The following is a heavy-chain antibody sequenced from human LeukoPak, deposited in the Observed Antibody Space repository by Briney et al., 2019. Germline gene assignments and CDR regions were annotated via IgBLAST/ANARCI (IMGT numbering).Heavy chain of an antibody. J-gene: IGHJ5*02. V-gene: IGHV4-31*03. Sequence: PSETLSLTCTVSGGSISSGGYYWSWIRQHPGKGLEWIGYICYSGSTYYNPSLKSRVTMSVDTSKNQFSLKLSSVTAVDTAVYYCAREGNCSSTSCFNWFDPWGQGTLVTVSS. CDR2: ICYSGST. D-gene: IGHD2-2*01. CDR3: AREGNCSSTSCFNWFDP. CDR1: GGSISSGGYY.